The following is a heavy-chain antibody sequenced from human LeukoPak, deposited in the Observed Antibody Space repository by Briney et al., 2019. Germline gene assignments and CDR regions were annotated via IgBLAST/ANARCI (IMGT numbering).Heavy chain of an antibody. CDR1: GGTFSSYA. Sequence: SVKVSCKASGGTFSSYAISWVRQAPGQGLEWMGRIIPIFGTANYAQKFQGRVTITTDESTSTAYMELSSLRSEDTAVYYCARGDQFLYYYASNPFDYWGEGTLVTVSS. J-gene: IGHJ4*02. V-gene: IGHV1-69*05. D-gene: IGHD3-22*01. CDR2: IIPIFGTA. CDR3: ARGDQFLYYYASNPFDY.